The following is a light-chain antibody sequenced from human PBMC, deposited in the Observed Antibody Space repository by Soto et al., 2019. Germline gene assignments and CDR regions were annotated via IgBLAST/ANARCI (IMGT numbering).Light chain of an antibody. Sequence: DIQMTQSPSTLSASVGDRVSITCRASQSINSWLAWYQQKPGKAPKLLIYEASSLEGGVPSRFSGSGSGTEFTLTISSLQPDDFATYYCQQYKSYSWTFGQGTKVEIK. CDR2: EAS. J-gene: IGKJ1*01. CDR3: QQYKSYSWT. CDR1: QSINSW. V-gene: IGKV1-5*03.